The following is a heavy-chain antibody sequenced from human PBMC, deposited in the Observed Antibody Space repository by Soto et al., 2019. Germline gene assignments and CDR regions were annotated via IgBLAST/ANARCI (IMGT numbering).Heavy chain of an antibody. CDR2: IIPTLGTP. V-gene: IGHV1-69*01. CDR1: GGTFSTHA. J-gene: IGHJ6*02. D-gene: IGHD3-3*01. Sequence: QVQLVQSGAEVKKPGSSVKVSCKASGGTFSTHAISWVRQAPGQGLEWLGGIIPTLGTPNYAQKFQGRVTVTADECTSTAYMELSRLTSEDTAVYYCARAAFRSGYYGYYYGMDVWGQGTAVNV. CDR3: ARAAFRSGYYGYYYGMDV.